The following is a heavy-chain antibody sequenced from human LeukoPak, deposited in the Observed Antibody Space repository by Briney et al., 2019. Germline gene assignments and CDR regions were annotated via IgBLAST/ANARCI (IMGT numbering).Heavy chain of an antibody. CDR3: ARAPLPEDYFDY. J-gene: IGHJ4*02. V-gene: IGHV4-59*08. D-gene: IGHD1-26*01. CDR2: IYHRGST. Sequence: PSETLSLTCTVSGGSISSYYWSWIRQPPGKGLEWIGYIYHRGSTYCNPSLKSRVTISVDTSKNQFSLKLSSVTAADTAMYYCARAPLPEDYFDYWGQGTLVTVSS. CDR1: GGSISSYY.